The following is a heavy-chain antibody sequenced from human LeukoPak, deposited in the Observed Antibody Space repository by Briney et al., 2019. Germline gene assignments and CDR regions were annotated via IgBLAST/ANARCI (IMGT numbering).Heavy chain of an antibody. Sequence: PGWSLRLSCSASGFTFSNYALHWVRQAPGKGLEYVSGVSGNGVSTYYADSLQGRFTISRDNSKDTLYFQMSSLRAEDTAVYYCVKAAGGYGGYYFDYWGQGTLVTVSS. CDR2: VSGNGVST. CDR1: GFTFSNYA. D-gene: IGHD5-12*01. CDR3: VKAAGGYGGYYFDY. J-gene: IGHJ4*02. V-gene: IGHV3-64*05.